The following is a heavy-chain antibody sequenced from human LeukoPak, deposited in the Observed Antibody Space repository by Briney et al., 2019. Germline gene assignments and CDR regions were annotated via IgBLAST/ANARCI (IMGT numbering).Heavy chain of an antibody. CDR2: IFTTGPG. CDR3: AGSWNAERSFDP. Sequence: SQTLSLTCTVSGASINSSPYYWTWIRQPAGKGLEWIGHIFTTGPGSYNPSLRSRVTISRDTSKNEFSLSLNSVTAADTAVYYCAGSWNAERSFDPWGQGTLVTVSS. D-gene: IGHD1-1*01. J-gene: IGHJ5*02. V-gene: IGHV4-61*09. CDR1: GASINSSPYY.